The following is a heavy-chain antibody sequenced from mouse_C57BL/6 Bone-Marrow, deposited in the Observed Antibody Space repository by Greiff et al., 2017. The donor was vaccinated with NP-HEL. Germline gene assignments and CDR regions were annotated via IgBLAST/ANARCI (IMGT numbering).Heavy chain of an antibody. V-gene: IGHV5-4*01. CDR3: ARGPGTWAMDY. D-gene: IGHD4-1*01. J-gene: IGHJ4*01. CDR2: ISDGGSYT. CDR1: GFTFSSYA. Sequence: EVHLVESGGGLVKPGGSLKLSCAASGFTFSSYAMSWVRQTPEKRLEWVATISDGGSYTYYPDNVKGRFTISRDTAKNNLYLQMSHLKSEDTAMYYCARGPGTWAMDYWGQGTSVTVSS.